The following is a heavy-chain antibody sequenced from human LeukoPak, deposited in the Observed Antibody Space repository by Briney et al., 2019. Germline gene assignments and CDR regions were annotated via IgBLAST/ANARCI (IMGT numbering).Heavy chain of an antibody. CDR2: MNPDSGGT. CDR1: GYTFTGYY. D-gene: IGHD6-6*01. CDR3: ARGQNEYSSSIHFGDY. Sequence: LWASVKVSCKASGYTFTGYYIHWVRQAPGQGLEWMGWMNPDSGGTNYAQKFQGRVTMTRDTSISTAYMELSTLRSDDTAVYYCARGQNEYSSSIHFGDYWGQGTLVTVSS. V-gene: IGHV1-2*02. J-gene: IGHJ4*02.